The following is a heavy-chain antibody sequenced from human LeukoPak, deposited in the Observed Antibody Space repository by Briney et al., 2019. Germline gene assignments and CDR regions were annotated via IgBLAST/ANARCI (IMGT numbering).Heavy chain of an antibody. CDR1: GGTFSSYA. CDR2: IIPILGIA. Sequence: SVKVSCKASGGTFSSYAISWVRQAPGQGLEWMGRIIPILGIANYAQKFQGRVTITADKSTSTAYMELSSLRSEDTAVYYCARVGYSYGYIDYWGQGTLVTVSS. V-gene: IGHV1-69*04. CDR3: ARVGYSYGYIDY. D-gene: IGHD5-18*01. J-gene: IGHJ4*02.